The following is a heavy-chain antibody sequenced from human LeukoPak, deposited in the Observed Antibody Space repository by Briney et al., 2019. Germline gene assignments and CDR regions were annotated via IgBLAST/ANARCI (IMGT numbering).Heavy chain of an antibody. Sequence: PSETLSLTCPVYGGPFSGYYCSWIRQPPGKGLEWIGEINHSGSTNYNPSLKSRVTISVDTSKNQFSLKLSSVTAADTAVYYCASGTAMVTSCDYWGQGTLVTVSS. J-gene: IGHJ4*02. CDR1: GGPFSGYY. CDR3: ASGTAMVTSCDY. CDR2: INHSGST. V-gene: IGHV4-34*01. D-gene: IGHD5-18*01.